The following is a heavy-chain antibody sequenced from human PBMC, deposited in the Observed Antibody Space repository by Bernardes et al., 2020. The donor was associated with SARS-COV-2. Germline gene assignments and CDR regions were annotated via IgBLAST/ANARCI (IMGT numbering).Heavy chain of an antibody. CDR2: INPRGST. D-gene: IGHD3-3*01. V-gene: IGHV4-34*01. Sequence: SETLSLTCAVYGGSFSGYYWSWNRQPPGKGLEWNGEINPRGSTNYNPSLRSRVTISVDTSKNQFSLKLSSVTAADTAVYYCARGLRTFGVGPSYYYYGMDVWRQGTTVTVS. J-gene: IGHJ6*02. CDR3: ARGLRTFGVGPSYYYYGMDV. CDR1: GGSFSGYY.